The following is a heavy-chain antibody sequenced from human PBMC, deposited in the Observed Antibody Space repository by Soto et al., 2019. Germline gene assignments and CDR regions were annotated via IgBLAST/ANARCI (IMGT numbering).Heavy chain of an antibody. V-gene: IGHV4-59*01. Sequence: QVQLQESGPGLVKPSETLSLTCTVSGGSISSYYWSWIRQPPGKGLEWIGYIYYSGSTNYNPSLKSRVTISVDTSKNQFSLKLSSVTAADTAVYYCARGGNPYCSGGSCHFDYWGQGTLVTVSS. CDR3: ARGGNPYCSGGSCHFDY. CDR1: GGSISSYY. CDR2: IYYSGST. D-gene: IGHD2-15*01. J-gene: IGHJ4*02.